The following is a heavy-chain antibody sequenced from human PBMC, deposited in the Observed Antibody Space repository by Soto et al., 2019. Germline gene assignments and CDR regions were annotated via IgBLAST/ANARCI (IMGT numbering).Heavy chain of an antibody. V-gene: IGHV4-39*07. D-gene: IGHD3-22*01. CDR1: GGSISSSSYY. CDR2: IYYSGST. CDR3: ARDGDSYNRSAFGCMDV. Sequence: SETLSLTCTVSGGSISSSSYYWGWIRQPPGKGLEWIGSIYYSGSTYYNPSLKSRVTISVDTSKNQFSLKLSSLTAADTAVYFCARDGDSYNRSAFGCMDVWGQGTMVTVSS. J-gene: IGHJ6*02.